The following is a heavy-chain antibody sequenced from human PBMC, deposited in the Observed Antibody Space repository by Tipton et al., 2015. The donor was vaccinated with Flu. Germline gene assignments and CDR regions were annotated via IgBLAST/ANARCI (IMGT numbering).Heavy chain of an antibody. Sequence: TLSLTCTVSGDSISTTIYYWGWVRQPPGKGLEWIGGIYYSGTTYYNPSLKSRVTISVDSSKNEFSLTLASLTAADTAVYYCARDLWNDRRAYYYYGVYVWGQGTTVTVSS. J-gene: IGHJ6*02. D-gene: IGHD1-1*01. V-gene: IGHV4-39*07. CDR3: ARDLWNDRRAYYYYGVYV. CDR1: GDSISTTIYY. CDR2: IYYSGTT.